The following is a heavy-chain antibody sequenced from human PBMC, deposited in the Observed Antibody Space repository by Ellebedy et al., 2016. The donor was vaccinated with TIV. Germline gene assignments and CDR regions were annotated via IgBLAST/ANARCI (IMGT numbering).Heavy chain of an antibody. CDR3: SCAYGRAPPKC. V-gene: IGHV4-61*01. J-gene: IGHJ4*02. CDR1: GVSVHSANYY. D-gene: IGHD3-10*01. Sequence: MPSETLSLTCSVSGVSVHSANYYWTWNRQPTGQGREWIGYFYSSASTDYKPALKSRVDRSVDTPKNQFSLKMSSVTAADTAVYFCSCAYGRAPPKCWGQGTLVTVSS. CDR2: FYSSAST.